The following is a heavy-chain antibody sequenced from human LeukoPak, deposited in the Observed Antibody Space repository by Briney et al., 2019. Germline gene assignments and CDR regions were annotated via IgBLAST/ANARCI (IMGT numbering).Heavy chain of an antibody. CDR1: GFIFNSNW. J-gene: IGHJ4*02. CDR3: ASGRQLGY. Sequence: PGGSLRLSCAASGFIFNSNWMSWVRQAPGKGLEWVANIKEDGSEKYYVDSVKGRFTISRDNARNSLYLQMNSLRAEDTAVYYCASGRQLGYWGQGTLVTVSS. CDR2: IKEDGSEK. D-gene: IGHD6-13*01. V-gene: IGHV3-7*01.